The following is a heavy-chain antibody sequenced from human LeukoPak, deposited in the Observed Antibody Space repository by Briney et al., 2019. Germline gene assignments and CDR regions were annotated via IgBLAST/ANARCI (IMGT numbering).Heavy chain of an antibody. CDR2: ISAYNGNT. CDR1: GYTFTNYG. V-gene: IGHV1-18*01. D-gene: IGHD3-22*01. CDR3: ARDRYYFDSNDYYFFDY. Sequence: ASVKVSCKASGYTFTNYGISWVRQAPGQGLEWMGWISAYNGNTYYTQNLQGRVTMTTDTSTSTAYMELRSLRSDDTAVYYCARDRYYFDSNDYYFFDYWGQGTLVTVSS. J-gene: IGHJ4*02.